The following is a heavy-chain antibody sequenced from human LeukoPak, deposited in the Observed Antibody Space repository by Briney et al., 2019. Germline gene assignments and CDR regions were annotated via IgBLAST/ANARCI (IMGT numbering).Heavy chain of an antibody. CDR2: IYTSGST. Sequence: PSETLSLTCTVSGGSISSGSYYWSWIRQPAGKGLEWIGRIYTSGSTNYNPSLKSRVTISVDTSKNQFSLKLSSVTAADTAVYYCARHGTYAFDIWGQGTMVTVSS. D-gene: IGHD1-26*01. CDR3: ARHGTYAFDI. J-gene: IGHJ3*02. CDR1: GGSISSGSYY. V-gene: IGHV4-61*02.